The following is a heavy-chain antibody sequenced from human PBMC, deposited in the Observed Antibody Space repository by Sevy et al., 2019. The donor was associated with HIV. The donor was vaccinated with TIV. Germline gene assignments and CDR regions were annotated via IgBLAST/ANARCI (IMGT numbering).Heavy chain of an antibody. CDR1: GFTFSSYA. CDR2: ISGSGGST. Sequence: GGSLRLSCAASGFTFSSYAMSWVRQAPGKGLEWVSAISGSGGSTYYADSVKGRFTISRDNSKNTLYLQMNSLRAEDTAVYYCAKSRAEWGGYCSGGSCSDFHYWGQGTLVTVSS. CDR3: AKSRAEWGGYCSGGSCSDFHY. J-gene: IGHJ4*02. D-gene: IGHD2-15*01. V-gene: IGHV3-23*01.